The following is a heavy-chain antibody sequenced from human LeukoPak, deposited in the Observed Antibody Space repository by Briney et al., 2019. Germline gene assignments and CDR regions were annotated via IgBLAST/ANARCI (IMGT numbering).Heavy chain of an antibody. CDR2: ISYSGST. V-gene: IGHV4-39*01. Sequence: SETLSLTCSVSGGSLSSGNSFWGWIRQPPGKGLEWVGTISYSGSTSYNPSLESRVTISVDTSKNQLSLKLSSVTAADTAVYYCARHTYDRSGNSNRPFDYWGQGTLVTVSS. J-gene: IGHJ4*02. CDR1: GGSLSSGNSF. CDR3: ARHTYDRSGNSNRPFDY. D-gene: IGHD3-22*01.